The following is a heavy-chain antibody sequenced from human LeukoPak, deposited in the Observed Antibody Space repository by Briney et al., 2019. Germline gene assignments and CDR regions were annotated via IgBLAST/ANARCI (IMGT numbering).Heavy chain of an antibody. CDR1: GGSITSAGYS. CDR2: IYSSGST. V-gene: IGHV4-61*02. D-gene: IGHD2-2*01. Sequence: SQTLSLTCTVSGGSITSAGYSWGWIRQPAGKGLEWIGRIYSSGSTNSNPSLKSRVTISVDTSKNQFSLKLSSVTAADTAVYYCARGYCTSTSCSENRYYFDSWGQGTLVTVSS. J-gene: IGHJ4*02. CDR3: ARGYCTSTSCSENRYYFDS.